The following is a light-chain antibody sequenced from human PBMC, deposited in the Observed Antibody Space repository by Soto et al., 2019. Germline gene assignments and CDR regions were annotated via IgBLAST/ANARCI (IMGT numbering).Light chain of an antibody. CDR2: DAS. J-gene: IGKJ1*01. CDR1: QSISSW. Sequence: DIQMTQSPSTLSASVGDRVTITCRASQSISSWLAWYQQKPGKAPKLLIYDASSLESGVPSRFSGSGSGTEFTLTISSLQPEDVATYYCQKYNSAPWKFGQGTKVDIK. CDR3: QKYNSAPWK. V-gene: IGKV1-5*01.